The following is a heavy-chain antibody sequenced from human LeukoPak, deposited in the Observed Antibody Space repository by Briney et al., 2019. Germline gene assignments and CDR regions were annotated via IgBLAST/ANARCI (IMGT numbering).Heavy chain of an antibody. J-gene: IGHJ4*02. CDR1: GGSFSGYY. CDR2: INHSGST. CDR3: ARGTRHGDSTIYFDY. D-gene: IGHD4-17*01. Sequence: PSETLPLTCAVYGGSFSGYYWSWIRQPPGKGLEWIGEINHSGSTNYNPALKSRVTISVDTSKTQFSLKLSSVTAADTAVYYCARGTRHGDSTIYFDYWGQGTLVTVSS. V-gene: IGHV4-34*01.